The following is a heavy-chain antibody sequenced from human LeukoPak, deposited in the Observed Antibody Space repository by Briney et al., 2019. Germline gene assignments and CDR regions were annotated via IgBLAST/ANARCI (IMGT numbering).Heavy chain of an antibody. Sequence: ASVKVSCKASGYTFTGYYMHWVRQAPGQGLEWMGWINPNSGGTNYAQKFQGRVTMTRDTSISTAYMELSRLRSDDTAVYYCARGNYYGSGSYYKGGFDPWGQGTLVTVSS. V-gene: IGHV1-2*02. CDR2: INPNSGGT. CDR3: ARGNYYGSGSYYKGGFDP. J-gene: IGHJ5*02. D-gene: IGHD3-10*01. CDR1: GYTFTGYY.